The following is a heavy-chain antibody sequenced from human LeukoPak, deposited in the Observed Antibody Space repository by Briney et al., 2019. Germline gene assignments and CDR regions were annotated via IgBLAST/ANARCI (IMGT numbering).Heavy chain of an antibody. J-gene: IGHJ4*02. CDR3: ATLGYCNRATCFDY. CDR2: IIPIFGTA. D-gene: IGHD2-2*01. V-gene: IGHV1-69*05. Sequence: GASVKVSCKASGGTFSSYAISWVRQAPGQGLEWMGGIIPIFGTANYAQKFQGRVTITTDESTSTAYMELSRLRSEDTAVYYCATLGYCNRATCFDYWGQGTLVTVSS. CDR1: GGTFSSYA.